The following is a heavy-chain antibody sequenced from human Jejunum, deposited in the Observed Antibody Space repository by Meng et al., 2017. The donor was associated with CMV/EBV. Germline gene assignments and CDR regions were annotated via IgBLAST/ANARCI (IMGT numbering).Heavy chain of an antibody. CDR3: VRHMYNFGVVTAIEN. D-gene: IGHD2-21*02. CDR1: GFAVTHSY. CDR2: TYTGGST. Sequence: GFAVTHSYMSVLRQVPGKGLGWVSVTYTGGSTFYSDSVKGRFTVSRDSFNNTLSLQMNSLRDEDTALYYCVRHMYNFGVVTAIENWGQGTQVTVSS. J-gene: IGHJ4*02. V-gene: IGHV3-53*01.